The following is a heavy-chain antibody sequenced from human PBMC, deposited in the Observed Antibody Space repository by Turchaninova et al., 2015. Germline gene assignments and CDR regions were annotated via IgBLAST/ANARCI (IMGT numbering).Heavy chain of an antibody. CDR1: GFSLSNARMG. D-gene: IGHD6-19*01. J-gene: IGHJ4*02. Sequence: QVTLKESGPVLVKPTETLTLTCTVSGFSLSNARMGVSWIRQPPGKALEWVAHIFSNDEKSSRTSLKSVLTISKDTSRSQVVLSMTIMDPVDTATYYGARIIDTDSGGYYFDFWGQGTLVTVSS. V-gene: IGHV2-26*01. CDR3: ARIIDTDSGGYYFDF. CDR2: IFSNDEK.